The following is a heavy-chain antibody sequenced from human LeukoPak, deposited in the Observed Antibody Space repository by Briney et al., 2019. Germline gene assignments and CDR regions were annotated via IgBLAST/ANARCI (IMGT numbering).Heavy chain of an antibody. Sequence: SETLSLTCTVSGDSMGNYYWNWLRQPAGKGLEWIGRIRSDGTTYANPSLESAVTMSVDTSNNHISLRLRSATAADTAVYYCARNTGFYTTYYMDVWGKGTTVTASS. CDR1: GDSMGNYY. D-gene: IGHD3-9*01. J-gene: IGHJ6*03. V-gene: IGHV4-4*07. CDR2: IRSDGTT. CDR3: ARNTGFYTTYYMDV.